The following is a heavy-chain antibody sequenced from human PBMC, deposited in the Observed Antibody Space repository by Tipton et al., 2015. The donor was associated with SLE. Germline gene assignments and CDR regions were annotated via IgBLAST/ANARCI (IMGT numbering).Heavy chain of an antibody. D-gene: IGHD2-2*02. CDR3: ARVPPYCSSTSCYTPCYYYMDV. Sequence: TLSLTCTVSGGSISTYYWTWIRQPPGKGLEWIGYIYYTGSANYNPSLKSRVTISIDTSKNQFSLKVNSLTAADTAVYYCARVPPYCSSTSCYTPCYYYMDVWGKGTTVTVSS. V-gene: IGHV4-59*01. CDR2: IYYTGSA. J-gene: IGHJ6*03. CDR1: GGSISTYY.